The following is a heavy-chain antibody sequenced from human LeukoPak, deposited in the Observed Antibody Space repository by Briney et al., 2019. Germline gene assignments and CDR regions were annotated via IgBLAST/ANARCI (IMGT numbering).Heavy chain of an antibody. J-gene: IGHJ4*02. CDR3: ATRHTLWFGELFDY. V-gene: IGHV1-69*05. D-gene: IGHD3-10*01. Sequence: GSSVKVSCKASGGTFSSYAISWVRQAPGQGLEWMGGIIPIFGTANYAQKFQGRVTITTDESTSTAYMELSSLRSEDTAVYYCATRHTLWFGELFDYWGQGTLVTVSS. CDR1: GGTFSSYA. CDR2: IIPIFGTA.